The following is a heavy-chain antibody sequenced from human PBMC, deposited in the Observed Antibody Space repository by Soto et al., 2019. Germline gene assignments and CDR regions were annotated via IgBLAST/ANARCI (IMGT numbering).Heavy chain of an antibody. CDR3: ARESGSGLYYYYGMDV. V-gene: IGHV4-59*01. CDR2: IYYSGST. D-gene: IGHD3-10*01. Sequence: SETLSLTCTVSGGSISSYYWSWIRQPPGKGLEWIGYIYYSGSTNYNPSLKSRVTISVDTSKNQFSLKLSSVTAADTAVDYCARESGSGLYYYYGMDVWGQGTTVTVSS. J-gene: IGHJ6*02. CDR1: GGSISSYY.